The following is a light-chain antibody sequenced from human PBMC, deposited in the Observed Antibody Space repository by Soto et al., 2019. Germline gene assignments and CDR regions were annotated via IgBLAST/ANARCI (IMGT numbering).Light chain of an antibody. V-gene: IGLV2-18*02. CDR3: SSGTRSSTLV. Sequence: QSALTQPPSVSGSPGQSVTISCTGTSSDVGRYNRVSWYQQSPGTAPKLMIYEVNNRPSGVPDRFSGSRSGNTASLTISGLQAEDEGDYYCSSGTRSSTLVFGGGTKVTVL. CDR1: SSDVGRYNR. J-gene: IGLJ2*01. CDR2: EVN.